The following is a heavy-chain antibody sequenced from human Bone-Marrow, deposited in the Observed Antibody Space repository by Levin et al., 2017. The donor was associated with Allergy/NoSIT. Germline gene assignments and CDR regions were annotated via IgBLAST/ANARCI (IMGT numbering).Heavy chain of an antibody. Sequence: GGSLRLSCVGSGFSFSSYAMHWVRQAPDKGLEWVASISYDGTNKYYTDSVKGRSTISRDNSKGTLSLQMNSLRPEDTAVYFCAKGSRWLLAAGFDYWGQGTLVTVFS. CDR3: AKGSRWLLAAGFDY. CDR1: GFSFSSYA. CDR2: ISYDGTNK. D-gene: IGHD3-22*01. J-gene: IGHJ4*02. V-gene: IGHV3-30*18.